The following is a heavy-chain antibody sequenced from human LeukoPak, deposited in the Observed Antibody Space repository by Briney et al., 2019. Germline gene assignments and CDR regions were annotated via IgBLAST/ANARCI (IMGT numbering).Heavy chain of an antibody. V-gene: IGHV4-30-4*07. D-gene: IGHD2-15*01. CDR1: GGSISSGGYS. Sequence: PSETLSLTCAVSGGSISSGGYSWSWIRQPPGKGLEWIGYIYYSGSTYYNPSLKSRVTISVDTSKNQFSLKLSSVTAADTAVYYCARGEGYCSGGSCSHDAFDIWGQGTMVTVSS. CDR3: ARGEGYCSGGSCSHDAFDI. J-gene: IGHJ3*02. CDR2: IYYSGST.